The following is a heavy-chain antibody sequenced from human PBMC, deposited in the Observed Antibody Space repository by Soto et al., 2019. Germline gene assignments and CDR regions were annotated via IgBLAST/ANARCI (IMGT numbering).Heavy chain of an antibody. J-gene: IGHJ4*02. CDR1: GGSISSGGYS. V-gene: IGHV4-30-2*01. CDR3: ASLRSGWGIDY. D-gene: IGHD6-19*01. CDR2: IYHSGST. Sequence: QLQLQESGSGLVKPSQTLSLTCAVSGGSISSGGYSWSWIRQPPGKGLEWIGYIYHSGSTYYNPSLTSPVTISVDRSKSQFYLTLSSVTAADTAVYYCASLRSGWGIDYWGQGTLVTVSS.